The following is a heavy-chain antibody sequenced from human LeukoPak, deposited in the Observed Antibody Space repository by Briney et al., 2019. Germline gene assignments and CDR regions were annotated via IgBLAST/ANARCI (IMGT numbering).Heavy chain of an antibody. Sequence: GSLRLSCAASGFPFSSYSMTWVRQAPGKGLEWVANIKPDGTTKFYVDSVKGRFTISRDNALNSLYLQMNSLRAEDTAIYYCARSIPYGTTWYGRSDYWGQGALVTVSS. CDR3: ARSIPYGTTWYGRSDY. V-gene: IGHV3-7*03. J-gene: IGHJ4*02. D-gene: IGHD6-13*01. CDR1: GFPFSSYS. CDR2: IKPDGTTK.